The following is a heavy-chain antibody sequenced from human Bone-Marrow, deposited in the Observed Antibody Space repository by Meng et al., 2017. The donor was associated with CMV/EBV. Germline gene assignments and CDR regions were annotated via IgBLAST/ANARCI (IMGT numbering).Heavy chain of an antibody. CDR3: VHITPRPGWVAY. CDR1: GYSFSTRGVG. Sequence: TLKQSFPALVQPPQTLTLTCPLSGYSFSTRGVGVGLIRQPPGKALEWLALIYWDDYKRYSPSLKSRLTITKDTSKTQVVLTMTNMDPVDTATYYCVHITPRPGWVAYWGQGTLVTVSS. J-gene: IGHJ4*02. D-gene: IGHD6-6*01. CDR2: IYWDDYK. V-gene: IGHV2-5*02.